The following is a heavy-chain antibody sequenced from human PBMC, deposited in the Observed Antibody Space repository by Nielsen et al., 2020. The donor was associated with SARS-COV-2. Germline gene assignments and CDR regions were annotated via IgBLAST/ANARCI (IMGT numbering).Heavy chain of an antibody. V-gene: IGHV3-7*03. D-gene: IGHD3-9*01. J-gene: IGHJ4*02. CDR3: AKISLLRYFDWSPDY. Sequence: GGSLRLSCAASAFTFSADWMSWVRQTPEKGLEWVANINPDGSKRYSVDSVRGRFTISRDNAKNSLYLQMNNLRAEDTAVYYCAKISLLRYFDWSPDYWGQGTLVTVSS. CDR2: INPDGSKR. CDR1: AFTFSADW.